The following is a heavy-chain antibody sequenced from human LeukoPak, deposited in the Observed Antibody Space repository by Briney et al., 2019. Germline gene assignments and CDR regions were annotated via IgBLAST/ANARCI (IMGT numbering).Heavy chain of an antibody. D-gene: IGHD3-22*01. V-gene: IGHV3-11*01. Sequence: PGGSLRLSCAASGFTFSDYYMTWIRQAPGKGLEWLSYITSTGSTVYYADSVKGRFTVSRDNTKNSLSLQMTSLSAEDTAVYYCARVLSSGYSPFDYWGQGILGSVSS. CDR3: ARVLSSGYSPFDY. CDR1: GFTFSDYY. J-gene: IGHJ4*02. CDR2: ITSTGSTV.